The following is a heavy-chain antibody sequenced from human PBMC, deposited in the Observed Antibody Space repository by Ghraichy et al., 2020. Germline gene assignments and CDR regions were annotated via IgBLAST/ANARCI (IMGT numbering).Heavy chain of an antibody. CDR3: ARDWGSSGWSYYFDY. CDR1: GGSISSYY. D-gene: IGHD6-19*01. Sequence: SQTLSLTCTVSGGSISSYYWSWIRQPAGKGLEWIGRIYTSGSTNYNPSLKSRVTMSVDTSKNQFSLKLSSVTAADTAVYYCARDWGSSGWSYYFDYWGQGTLVTVSS. J-gene: IGHJ4*02. CDR2: IYTSGST. V-gene: IGHV4-4*07.